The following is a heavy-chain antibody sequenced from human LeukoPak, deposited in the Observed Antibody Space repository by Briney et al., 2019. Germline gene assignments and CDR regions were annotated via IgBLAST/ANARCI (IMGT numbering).Heavy chain of an antibody. Sequence: GGSLRLSCAASEFTFSSYWMSWVRQAPGKGLEWVANIKQDGSEKYYVDSVKGRFTISRDNAKNSLYLQMNSLRVEDTAVYYCARADCSGSTCYLRRSWFDPWGQGTLVTVSS. V-gene: IGHV3-7*01. CDR3: ARADCSGSTCYLRRSWFDP. J-gene: IGHJ5*02. CDR1: EFTFSSYW. D-gene: IGHD2-2*01. CDR2: IKQDGSEK.